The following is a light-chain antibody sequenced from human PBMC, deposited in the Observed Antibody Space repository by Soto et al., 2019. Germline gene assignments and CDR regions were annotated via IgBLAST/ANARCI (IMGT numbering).Light chain of an antibody. J-gene: IGLJ1*01. V-gene: IGLV1-44*01. CDR1: SSNIGSNT. CDR2: SNN. CDR3: AAWDDSLNGYV. Sequence: QAVVTQPPSASGTPGQRVTISCSGSSSNIGSNTVNWYQQLPGTAPKLLIYSNNQWPSGVPDRFSGSNSGTSASLAISGLQSEDEADYYCAAWDDSLNGYVFGTGTKLTVL.